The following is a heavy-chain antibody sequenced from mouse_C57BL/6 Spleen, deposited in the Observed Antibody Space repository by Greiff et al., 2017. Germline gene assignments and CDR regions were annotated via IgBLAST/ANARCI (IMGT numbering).Heavy chain of an antibody. D-gene: IGHD2-4*01. CDR3: ARQYDYDGAMDY. CDR1: GFTFSDYY. J-gene: IGHJ4*01. V-gene: IGHV5-12*01. Sequence: EVKVVESGGGLVQPGGSLKLSCAASGFTFSDYYMYWVRQTPEKRLEWVAYISNGGGSTYYPDTVKGRFTISRDNAKNTLYLQMSRLKSEDTAMYYCARQYDYDGAMDYWGQRTSVTVSS. CDR2: ISNGGGST.